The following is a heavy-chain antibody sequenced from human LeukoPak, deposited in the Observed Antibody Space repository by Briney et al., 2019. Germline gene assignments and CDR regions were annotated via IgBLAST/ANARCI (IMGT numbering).Heavy chain of an antibody. D-gene: IGHD2/OR15-2a*01. V-gene: IGHV3-74*01. CDR2: NADDNVT. CDR1: GFTFSSYW. Sequence: PGGSLRLSCAASGFTFSSYWMHWVRQVPGKGLVWVARNADDNVTTYADSVKGRFTTSRDNAKITLYLQMNSLRAEDKAGYYCARVSPYCNSRSCLAYYYYYMDVWGKGTPVTVSS. CDR3: ARVSPYCNSRSCLAYYYYYMDV. J-gene: IGHJ6*03.